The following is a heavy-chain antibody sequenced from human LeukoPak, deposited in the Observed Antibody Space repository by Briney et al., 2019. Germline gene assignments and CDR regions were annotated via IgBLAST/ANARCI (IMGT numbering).Heavy chain of an antibody. CDR1: GGSISSSSYY. D-gene: IGHD3-3*01. CDR3: ARHLELLDFGDCWFDP. J-gene: IGHJ5*02. CDR2: IYYSGST. Sequence: PSQTLSLTCTVSGGSISSSSYYWGWIRQPPGKGLEWIGSIYYSGSTYYNPSLKSRVTISVDTSKNQFSLKLSSVTAADTAVYYCARHLELLDFGDCWFDPWGQGTLVTVSS. V-gene: IGHV4-39*01.